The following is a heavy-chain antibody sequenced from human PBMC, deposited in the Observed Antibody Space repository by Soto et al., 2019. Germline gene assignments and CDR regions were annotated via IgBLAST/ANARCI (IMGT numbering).Heavy chain of an antibody. V-gene: IGHV1-69*12. CDR3: ARPQAYYYDSSGYRYGMDV. CDR2: IIPIFGTA. J-gene: IGHJ6*02. Sequence: QVQLVQSGAEVKKPGSSVKVSCKASGGTFSSYAISWVRQAPGQGLEWMGGIIPIFGTANYAQKFQGRVTITADESTSTAHMELSSLRSEDTAVYYCARPQAYYYDSSGYRYGMDVWGQGTTVTVSS. CDR1: GGTFSSYA. D-gene: IGHD3-22*01.